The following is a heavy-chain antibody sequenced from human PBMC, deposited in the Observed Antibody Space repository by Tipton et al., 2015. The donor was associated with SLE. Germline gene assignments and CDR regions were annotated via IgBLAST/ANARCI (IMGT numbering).Heavy chain of an antibody. V-gene: IGHV4-59*01. CDR3: ARGTRFLEWLLPFYMDV. D-gene: IGHD3-3*01. J-gene: IGHJ6*03. Sequence: TLSLTCSVSGGSMTGSYWSWVRQPPGRGLEWIGSIYYSGDTHYNPSLNSRVTMSADTSKNQFSLRLSSVTAADTAVYYCARGTRFLEWLLPFYMDVWGKGTTVTVSS. CDR1: GGSMTGSY. CDR2: IYYSGDT.